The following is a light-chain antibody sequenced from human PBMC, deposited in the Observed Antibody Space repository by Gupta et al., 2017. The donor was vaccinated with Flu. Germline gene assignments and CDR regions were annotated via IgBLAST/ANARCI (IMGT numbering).Light chain of an antibody. CDR2: EVT. Sequence: SVTISCAGTSSDVGGYNYVSWYQQHPGKAPKLMIDEVTKRPSGVPDRFAGSKSDNTASLTVSGLQAEDEAYYYCHSYAGNNNWVFGGGTKLTVL. CDR1: SSDVGGYNY. V-gene: IGLV2-8*01. J-gene: IGLJ3*02. CDR3: HSYAGNNNWV.